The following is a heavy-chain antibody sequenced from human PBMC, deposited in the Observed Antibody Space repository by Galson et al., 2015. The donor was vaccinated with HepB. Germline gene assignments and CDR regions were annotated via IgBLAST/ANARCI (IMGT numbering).Heavy chain of an antibody. D-gene: IGHD3-22*01. CDR1: GYSFTSYW. V-gene: IGHV5-10-1*01. J-gene: IGHJ4*02. CDR3: ARHAADSSGQQPIDY. Sequence: QSGAEVKKPGESLRISCKGSGYSFTSYWISWVRQMPGKGLEWMGRIDPSDSYTNYSPSFQGHVTISADKSISTAYLQWSSLKASDTAMYYCARHAADSSGQQPIDYWGQGTLVTVSS. CDR2: IDPSDSYT.